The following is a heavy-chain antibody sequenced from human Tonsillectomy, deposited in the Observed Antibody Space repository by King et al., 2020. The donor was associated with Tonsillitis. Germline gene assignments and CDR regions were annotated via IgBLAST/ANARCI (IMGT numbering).Heavy chain of an antibody. J-gene: IGHJ4*02. CDR1: GYSISSGYY. CDR2: IYHSGST. CDR3: ASRSPPFDY. Sequence: QLQESGPGLVKPSETLSLTCTVSGYSISSGYYWGWLRQPPGKGLEWIGSIYHSGSTYYNPSLKSRVTISVDTSKNQFSLKLSSVTAADTAVYYCASRSPPFDYWGQGTLVTVSS. V-gene: IGHV4-38-2*02.